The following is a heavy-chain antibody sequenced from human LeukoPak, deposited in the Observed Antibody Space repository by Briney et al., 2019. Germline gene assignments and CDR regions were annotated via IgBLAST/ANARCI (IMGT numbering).Heavy chain of an antibody. V-gene: IGHV3-33*01. Sequence: GGSLRLSCAASGXTFSIYGMHWVRQAPGKGLEWVAVIWNDGSNKYYADSVKGRFTISRDNSKNTLYLQMNSLRAEDTAVHSCARASGPFDYWGQGTLVTVSS. J-gene: IGHJ4*02. CDR3: ARASGPFDY. CDR1: GXTFSIYG. CDR2: IWNDGSNK. D-gene: IGHD3-10*01.